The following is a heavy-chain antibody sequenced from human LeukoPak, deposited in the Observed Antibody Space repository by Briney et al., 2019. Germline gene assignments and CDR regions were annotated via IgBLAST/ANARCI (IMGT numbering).Heavy chain of an antibody. D-gene: IGHD3-22*01. CDR3: ARAPSEIGGYYPEYFRH. J-gene: IGHJ1*01. V-gene: IGHV3-74*01. CDR1: GFTFSSYW. CDR2: IKSDGST. Sequence: GGSLRLSCAAPGFTFSSYWMHWVRQAPGKGLVWVSRIKSDGSTNYADSVKGRFTISRDNAKNTLSLQMNSLRAEDTGVYYCARAPSEIGGYYPEYFRHWGQGTLVTVSS.